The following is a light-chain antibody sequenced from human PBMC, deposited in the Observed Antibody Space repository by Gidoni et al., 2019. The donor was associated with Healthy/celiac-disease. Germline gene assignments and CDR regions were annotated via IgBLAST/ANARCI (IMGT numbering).Light chain of an antibody. J-gene: IGKJ2*01. CDR1: QSVSSN. V-gene: IGKV3-15*01. CDR2: GAS. CDR3: QQYNDWPPYT. Sequence: EIVMTQSPGTLSVSPGESATLSCRASQSVSSNLAWYQQKSGQAPRLLIYGASTRATGIPARFSGSGSATEFTLTISSLQSEDFAVYYCQQYNDWPPYTFGQGTKLEIK.